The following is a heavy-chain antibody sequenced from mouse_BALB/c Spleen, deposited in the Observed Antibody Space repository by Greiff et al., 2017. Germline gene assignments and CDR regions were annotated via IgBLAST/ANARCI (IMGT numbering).Heavy chain of an antibody. CDR1: GYTFTDYA. CDR2: ISTYYGDA. Sequence: VKLMESGAELVRPGVSVTISCKGSGYTFTDYAMHWVKQSHAKSLEWIGVISTYYGDASYNQKFKGKATLTVDTSSSTAYIQLSSLSSEDSAVYFCARWGLRVGDYFDYWGQGTTLTVSS. D-gene: IGHD2-2*01. J-gene: IGHJ2*01. V-gene: IGHV1S137*01. CDR3: ARWGLRVGDYFDY.